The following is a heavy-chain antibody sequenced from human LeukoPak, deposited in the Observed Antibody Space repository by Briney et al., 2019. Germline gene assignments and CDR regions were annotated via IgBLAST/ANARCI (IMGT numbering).Heavy chain of an antibody. Sequence: SETLSLTCSVFGGSISSYYWSWIRQPPGKGLEWIGYMHYSGSTNYNPSLKSRVTISLNTSKNQFSLKLSSVTAADTAVYYCARVNKIWEYFDYWGQGTLVTVSS. CDR3: ARVNKIWEYFDY. J-gene: IGHJ4*02. CDR1: GGSISSYY. D-gene: IGHD1-26*01. CDR2: MHYSGST. V-gene: IGHV4-59*01.